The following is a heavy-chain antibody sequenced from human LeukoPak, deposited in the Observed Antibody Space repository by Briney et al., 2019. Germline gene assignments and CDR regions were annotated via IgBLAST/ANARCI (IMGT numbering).Heavy chain of an antibody. V-gene: IGHV4-61*02. CDR1: GGSISSSSYY. Sequence: SETLSLTCTVSGGSISSSSYYWGWIRQPPGKGLEWIGRIYTNGSTNYNPSLKSRVTISVDTSKNQFSLKLSSVTAADTAVYYGARDQAISPHGPFDYWGQGTLVTVSS. CDR2: IYTNGST. CDR3: ARDQAISPHGPFDY. D-gene: IGHD3-9*01. J-gene: IGHJ4*02.